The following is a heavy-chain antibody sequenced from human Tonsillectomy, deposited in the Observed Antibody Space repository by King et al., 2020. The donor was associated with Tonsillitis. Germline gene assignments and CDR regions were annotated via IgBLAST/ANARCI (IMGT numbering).Heavy chain of an antibody. D-gene: IGHD1-26*01. CDR1: GYSISNGYY. V-gene: IGHV4-38-2*02. Sequence: VQLQESGPRLVKPSETLSLTCTVSGYSISNGYYWGWIRQPPGKGLEWIGGIYHSGSTYYNPSLRSRVSISVETFKNQFSLKLSSVTAADTAVYYCARQRPWELHDYWGQGTLVTVSS. CDR3: ARQRPWELHDY. CDR2: IYHSGST. J-gene: IGHJ4*02.